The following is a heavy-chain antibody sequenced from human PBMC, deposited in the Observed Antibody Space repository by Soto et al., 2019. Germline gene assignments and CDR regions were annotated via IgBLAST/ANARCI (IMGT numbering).Heavy chain of an antibody. J-gene: IGHJ4*02. V-gene: IGHV3-9*01. D-gene: IGHD6-19*01. Sequence: GGSLRLSCAASGFTFDDYAMHWVRQAPGKGLEWVSGISWNSGSIGYADSVKGRFTISRDNAKNSLYLQMNSLRAEDTALYYCAKDSSGWGYYFDYWGQGTLVTVSS. CDR2: ISWNSGSI. CDR1: GFTFDDYA. CDR3: AKDSSGWGYYFDY.